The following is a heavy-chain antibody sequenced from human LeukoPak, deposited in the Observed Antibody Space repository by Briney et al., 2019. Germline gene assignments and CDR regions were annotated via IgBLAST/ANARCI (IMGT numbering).Heavy chain of an antibody. CDR3: ARDSYYGSGSYYRYTFDY. CDR1: GFTFDDYA. V-gene: IGHV3-9*01. J-gene: IGHJ4*02. Sequence: GGSLRLSCAASGFTFDDYAMHWVRQAPGKGLEWVSGISWNSGSIGYADSVKGRFTISRDNAKNSLYLQMNSLRAEDTAVYYCARDSYYGSGSYYRYTFDYWGQGTLVTVSS. CDR2: ISWNSGSI. D-gene: IGHD3-10*01.